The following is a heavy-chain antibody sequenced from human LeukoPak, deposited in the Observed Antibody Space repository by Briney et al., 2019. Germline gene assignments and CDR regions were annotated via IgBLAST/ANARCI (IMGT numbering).Heavy chain of an antibody. D-gene: IGHD6-19*01. CDR3: AKEWLDSGWGVFDY. V-gene: IGHV3-23*01. CDR2: ISGSGGST. Sequence: GGTLRLSCTASGFTFSSYGMSWVRQAPGKGLEWVSGISGSGGSTYYADSAKGRFTISRDNSKNTLYLQMNSLRAEDTAVYYCAKEWLDSGWGVFDYWGQGTLVTVSS. J-gene: IGHJ4*02. CDR1: GFTFSSYG.